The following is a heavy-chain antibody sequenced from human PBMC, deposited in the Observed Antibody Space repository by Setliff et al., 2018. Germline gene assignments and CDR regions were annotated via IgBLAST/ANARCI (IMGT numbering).Heavy chain of an antibody. CDR1: GGSFSGYY. V-gene: IGHV4-34*01. D-gene: IGHD2-2*01. J-gene: IGHJ4*02. CDR3: ARVVPAAMYFDY. Sequence: SETLSLTCAVYGGSFSGYYWSWTRQPPGKGLEWIGEITHSGSTNYNPSLKSRVTISVDTSKNQFSLKLSSVTAAHTAVYYCARVVPAAMYFDYVGQGTLVAVSS. CDR2: ITHSGST.